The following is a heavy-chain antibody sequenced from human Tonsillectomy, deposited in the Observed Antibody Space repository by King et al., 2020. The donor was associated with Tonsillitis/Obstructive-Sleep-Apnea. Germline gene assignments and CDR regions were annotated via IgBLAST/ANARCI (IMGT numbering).Heavy chain of an antibody. CDR3: AKDRGSYRVAYDAFDI. D-gene: IGHD1-26*01. J-gene: IGHJ3*02. Sequence: VQLVESGGGLVQPGGSLRLPCAASGFTFSSYAMSWVRQAPGKGLEWVSTITGSGCSTYYTDSVKGRFTISRDNSKNTLYLQKNRLRVEDTAVSYCAKDRGSYRVAYDAFDIWGEGTMVTVSS. CDR1: GFTFSSYA. V-gene: IGHV3-23*04. CDR2: ITGSGCST.